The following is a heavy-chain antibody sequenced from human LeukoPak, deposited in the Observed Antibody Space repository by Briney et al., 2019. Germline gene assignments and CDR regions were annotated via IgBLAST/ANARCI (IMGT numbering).Heavy chain of an antibody. CDR3: ARDLSAASDF. V-gene: IGHV3-33*01. Sequence: PGTSLRLSCAASGFPFSSYGMHWVRQAPGKGLEWVARLVYDARSDYANSVKGRSSISRDDSKNTLFLDMSNLRVEDTALYYCARDLSAASDFWGQGVLVTVSS. CDR2: LVYDARS. J-gene: IGHJ4*02. CDR1: GFPFSSYG. D-gene: IGHD6-19*01.